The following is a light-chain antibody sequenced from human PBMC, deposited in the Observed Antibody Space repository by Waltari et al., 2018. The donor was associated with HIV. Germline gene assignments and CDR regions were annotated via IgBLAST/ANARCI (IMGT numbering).Light chain of an antibody. V-gene: IGLV3-19*01. CDR1: TLTYYF. CDR2: GEQ. Sequence: SSDLTQDPTVSVALGQTVRITCQGDTLTYYFASWYQQKPGQAPLLLFSGEQSRPSVIPDRCYGTNSGNTASLTNIGVQAKDEADYFGNSRDSTGERWVFGGGTKVTVL. CDR3: NSRDSTGERWV. J-gene: IGLJ3*02.